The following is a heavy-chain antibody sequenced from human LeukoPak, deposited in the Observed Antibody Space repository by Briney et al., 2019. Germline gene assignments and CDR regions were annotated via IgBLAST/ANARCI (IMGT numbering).Heavy chain of an antibody. CDR1: GGSISSSSYY. V-gene: IGHV4-39*07. Sequence: PSETVSLTCTVSGGSISSSSYYWSRIRQPPGKGLEWIGEINHSGSTNYNPSLKSRVTISVDTSKNQFSLKLSSVTAADTAVYYCRLYGSGSYIASWGERPLVSVSS. CDR2: INHSGST. J-gene: IGHJ4*02. D-gene: IGHD3-10*01. CDR3: RLYGSGSYIAS.